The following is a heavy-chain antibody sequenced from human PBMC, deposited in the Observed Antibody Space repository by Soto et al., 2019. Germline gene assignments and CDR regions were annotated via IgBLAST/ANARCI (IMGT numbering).Heavy chain of an antibody. CDR3: ARERTGDPTFFDY. Sequence: GPRTGIPSETLSLTCAVSGGSVRSGSYYWSWIRQPPGKGLEWIGFIYHSGSTNYNPSLKSRVTISVDTSKNQFSLNLLSLTAADTAVYYCARERTGDPTFFDYWGQGALVTVS. D-gene: IGHD1-1*01. CDR2: IYHSGST. V-gene: IGHV4-61*01. CDR1: GGSVRSGSYY. J-gene: IGHJ4*02.